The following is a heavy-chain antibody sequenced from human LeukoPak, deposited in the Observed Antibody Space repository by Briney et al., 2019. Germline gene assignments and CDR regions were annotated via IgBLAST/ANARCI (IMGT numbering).Heavy chain of an antibody. CDR1: GYTLTELS. J-gene: IGHJ4*02. D-gene: IGHD4-23*01. V-gene: IGHV1-24*01. Sequence: ASVKVSCKVSGYTLTELSMHWVRQAPGKGLEWMGGVDPEDGETIYAQRFQGRVSMTEDTSADTAYMELSSLRSEDTAVYYCAADTGVLLNSWGQGTLVTVSS. CDR3: AADTGVLLNS. CDR2: VDPEDGET.